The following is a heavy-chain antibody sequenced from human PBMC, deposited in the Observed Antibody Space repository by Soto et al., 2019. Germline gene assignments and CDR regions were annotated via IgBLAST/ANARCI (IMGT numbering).Heavy chain of an antibody. Sequence: GGSLRLSCAAYGLTFSSYSMNWVRQAPGKXLEWVSYISSSSSTIYYADSVKGRFTISRDNAKNSLYLQMNSLRDEDTAVYYCARGGYSGYEDYYYYGMDVWGQGTTVTVSS. CDR3: ARGGYSGYEDYYYYGMDV. CDR2: ISSSSSTI. J-gene: IGHJ6*02. D-gene: IGHD5-12*01. V-gene: IGHV3-48*02. CDR1: GLTFSSYS.